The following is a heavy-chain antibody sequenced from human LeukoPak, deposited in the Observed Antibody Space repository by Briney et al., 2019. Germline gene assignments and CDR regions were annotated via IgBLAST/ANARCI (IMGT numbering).Heavy chain of an antibody. J-gene: IGHJ5*02. V-gene: IGHV3-30-3*01. D-gene: IGHD5-18*01. CDR3: ARDRDVDTAMATTESWFDP. Sequence: PGRSLRLSCAASGFSFSSYAMHWVRQAPGKGLEGVAVISYDGSNKYYADSVKGRFTISRDNSKNTLYLQMNSLRAEDTAVYYCARDRDVDTAMATTESWFDPWGQGTLVTVSS. CDR2: ISYDGSNK. CDR1: GFSFSSYA.